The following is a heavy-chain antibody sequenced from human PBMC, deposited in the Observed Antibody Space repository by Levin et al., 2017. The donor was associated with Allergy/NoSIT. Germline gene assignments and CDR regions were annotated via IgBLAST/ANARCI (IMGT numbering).Heavy chain of an antibody. CDR3: ARTIGGATIFGVVHFDY. Sequence: GESLKISCKASGYTFTSYDINWVRQATGQGLEWMGWMNPNSGNTGYAQKFQGRVTMTRNTSISTAYMELSSLRSEDTAVYYCARTIGGATIFGVVHFDYWGQGTLVTVSS. CDR2: MNPNSGNT. J-gene: IGHJ4*02. CDR1: GYTFTSYD. V-gene: IGHV1-8*01. D-gene: IGHD3-3*01.